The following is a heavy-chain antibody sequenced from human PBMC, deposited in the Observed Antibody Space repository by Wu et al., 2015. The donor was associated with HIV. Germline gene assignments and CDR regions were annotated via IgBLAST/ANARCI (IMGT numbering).Heavy chain of an antibody. CDR2: INPNSGGT. J-gene: IGHJ4*02. CDR3: ARDYYDVLTTYSHYFFDL. V-gene: IGHV1-2*02. CDR1: GYTFTGYY. Sequence: QVQLVQSGAEVKKPGASVKVSCKASGYTFTGYYMHWLRQAPGQGPEWMGWINPNSGGTNYAQKFQDRVTLTRDTSVSTAYMEVSGLRSDDTAVYYCARDYYDVLTTYSHYFFDLWGRGTLVTVSS. D-gene: IGHD3-9*01.